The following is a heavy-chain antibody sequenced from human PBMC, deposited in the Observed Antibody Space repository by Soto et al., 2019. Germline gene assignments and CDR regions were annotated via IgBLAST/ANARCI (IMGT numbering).Heavy chain of an antibody. V-gene: IGHV4-4*07. CDR3: ARDRGEYTSSWFWYFSH. J-gene: IGHJ2*01. Sequence: PSETLSLTCSVSGASISSFNWNWARQPAGKGPEWVGRLNIAGTINYNPSLKSRITMSMDTSKNQISLHLRSVTAADTAIYYCARDRGEYTSSWFWYFSHWGHGTLVTVSS. CDR1: GASISSFN. CDR2: LNIAGTI. D-gene: IGHD6-13*01.